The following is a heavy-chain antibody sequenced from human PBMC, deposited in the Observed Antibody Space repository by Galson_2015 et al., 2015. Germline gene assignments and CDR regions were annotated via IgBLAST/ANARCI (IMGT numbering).Heavy chain of an antibody. V-gene: IGHV3-53*01. Sequence: SLRLSCAASGFTVSSNYMSWVRQAPGKGLEWASVIYSGGSTYYADSVKGRFTISRDNSKNTLYLQMNSLRAEDTAVYYCAREAYSSGWGIDYWGQGTLVAVSS. CDR1: GFTVSSNY. CDR2: IYSGGST. D-gene: IGHD6-19*01. CDR3: AREAYSSGWGIDY. J-gene: IGHJ4*02.